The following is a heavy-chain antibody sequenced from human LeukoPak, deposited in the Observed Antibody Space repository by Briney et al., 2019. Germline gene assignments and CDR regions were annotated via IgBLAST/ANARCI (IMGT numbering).Heavy chain of an antibody. D-gene: IGHD3-22*01. V-gene: IGHV4-34*01. J-gene: IGHJ2*01. Sequence: SETLSLTCAVYGGSFSGYYWSWIRQPPGKGLEWIGEINHSGSTNYNPSLKSRVTISVDTSKNQFSLKLTSVTAADTAVYYCARGVTMIVVVIHDWYFDLWGRGTLVTVSS. CDR1: GGSFSGYY. CDR3: ARGVTMIVVVIHDWYFDL. CDR2: INHSGST.